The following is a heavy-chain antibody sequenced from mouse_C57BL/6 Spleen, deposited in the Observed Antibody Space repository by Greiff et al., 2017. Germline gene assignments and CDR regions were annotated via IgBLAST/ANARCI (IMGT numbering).Heavy chain of an antibody. CDR1: GYTFTDYY. D-gene: IGHD1-1*01. J-gene: IGHJ3*01. Sequence: EVQLQQSGPVLVKPGASVKMSCKASGYTFTDYYMNWVKQSHGKSLEWIGVINPYNGGTSYNQKFKGKATLTVDKSSSTAYMELNSLTSEDSAVYYCASDYYGSSYEAYWGQGTLVTVSA. CDR3: ASDYYGSSYEAY. CDR2: INPYNGGT. V-gene: IGHV1-19*01.